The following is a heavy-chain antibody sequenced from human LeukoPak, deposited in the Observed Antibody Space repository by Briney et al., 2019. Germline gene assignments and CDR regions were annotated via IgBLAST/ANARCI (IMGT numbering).Heavy chain of an antibody. Sequence: PGGSLRLSCAASGFTVSSNYMSWVRQAPGKGLEWVSVIYSGGSTYYADSVKGRFTVSRDNSKNTLYLQMNSLRAEDTAVYYCARATTLHFDCWGQGTLVTVSS. V-gene: IGHV3-53*01. CDR1: GFTVSSNY. D-gene: IGHD1-1*01. J-gene: IGHJ4*02. CDR2: IYSGGST. CDR3: ARATTLHFDC.